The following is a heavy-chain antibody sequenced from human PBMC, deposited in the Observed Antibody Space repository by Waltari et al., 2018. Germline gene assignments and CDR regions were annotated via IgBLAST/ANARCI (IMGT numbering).Heavy chain of an antibody. CDR2: VDPEDGET. Sequence: EVQLVQSGAEVKKPGATVKISCKVSGYTFTDYYMHWVQQAPGKGLEWMGLVDPEDGETIYAQKFQGRVTMTEDTSTDTAYMELSSLRSEDTAVYYCATHPSIAAAGTYDYWGQGTLVTVSS. CDR3: ATHPSIAAAGTYDY. CDR1: GYTFTDYY. D-gene: IGHD6-13*01. J-gene: IGHJ4*02. V-gene: IGHV1-69-2*01.